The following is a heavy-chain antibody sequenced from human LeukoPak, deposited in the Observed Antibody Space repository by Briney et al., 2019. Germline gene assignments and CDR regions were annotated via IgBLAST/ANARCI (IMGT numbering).Heavy chain of an antibody. CDR1: GYTFTDYY. CDR3: ARDTGRYSGYDYDY. J-gene: IGHJ4*02. V-gene: IGHV1-2*02. D-gene: IGHD5-12*01. Sequence: ASVKVSCKASGYTFTDYYLHWVRQAPGQGLEWVGWIHPNSGATHYAQKFQGRLTMTRDTSISTAYMELTRLRSDDTAVYYCARDTGRYSGYDYDYWGQGTLVTASS. CDR2: IHPNSGAT.